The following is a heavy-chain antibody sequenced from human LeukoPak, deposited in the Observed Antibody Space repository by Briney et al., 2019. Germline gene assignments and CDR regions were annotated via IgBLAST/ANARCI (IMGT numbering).Heavy chain of an antibody. CDR1: GGSISSYY. D-gene: IGHD3-3*01. V-gene: IGHV4-4*07. CDR2: IYTSGST. CDR3: ARDQTYYDFWSGLGDYYYMDV. Sequence: SETLSLTCTVSGGSISSYYWSWIRQPAGKGLEWIGRIYTSGSTNYNPSLKSRVTISVDTSKSQFSLKLSSVTAADTAVYYCARDQTYYDFWSGLGDYYYMDVWGKGTTVTVSS. J-gene: IGHJ6*03.